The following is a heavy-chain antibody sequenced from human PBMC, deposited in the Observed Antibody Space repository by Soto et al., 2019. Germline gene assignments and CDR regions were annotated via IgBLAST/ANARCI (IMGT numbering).Heavy chain of an antibody. CDR1: GYTFTGKY. CDR3: ARAHFNSGFDY. V-gene: IGHV1-2*02. CDR2: INPNSCGT. Sequence: QVQLVQSGAEVKKPGASVKVSCKASGYTFTGKYMHWVRQAPGQGLEWMGWINPNSCGTDYAQKFQGRVTMTRDTSISTVYMDLSSLTSDDTAVYYCARAHFNSGFDYWGQGALVTVSS. D-gene: IGHD6-19*01. J-gene: IGHJ4*02.